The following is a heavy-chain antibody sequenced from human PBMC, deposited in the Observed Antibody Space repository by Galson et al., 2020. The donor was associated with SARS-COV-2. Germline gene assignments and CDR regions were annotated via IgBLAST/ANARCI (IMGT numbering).Heavy chain of an antibody. D-gene: IGHD1-26*01. CDR1: GGSISSYY. CDR3: ARGVRKWELNWYFDL. CDR2: IYYSGST. J-gene: IGHJ2*01. Sequence: ETSETLSLTCTVSGGSISSYYWSWIRQPPGKGLEWIGYIYYSGSTKYNPSLKSRVTISVDMSKNQFSLKLSSVTAADTAVYYCARGVRKWELNWYFDLWGRGTLVTVSS. V-gene: IGHV4-59*01.